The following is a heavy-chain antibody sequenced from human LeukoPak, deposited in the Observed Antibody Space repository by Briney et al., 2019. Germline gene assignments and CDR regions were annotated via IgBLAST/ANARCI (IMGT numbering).Heavy chain of an antibody. CDR1: GGSISRDY. Sequence: LETLSLTCTVSGGSISRDYWSWIRQPPGKGLEWIGYIYYTGSTNYNPSLKSRVTISVDTSKNQFSLKLSSVTAADTAVYYCARDRPGGSSLDYWGQGTLVTVSS. D-gene: IGHD6-13*01. V-gene: IGHV4-59*01. J-gene: IGHJ4*02. CDR2: IYYTGST. CDR3: ARDRPGGSSLDY.